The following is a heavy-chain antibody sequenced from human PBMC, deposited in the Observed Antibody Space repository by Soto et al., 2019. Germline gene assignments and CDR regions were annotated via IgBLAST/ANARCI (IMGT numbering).Heavy chain of an antibody. CDR3: AGGFPLCGDP. CDR1: GYTFTNYA. J-gene: IGHJ5*02. D-gene: IGHD3-16*01. Sequence: QVQLVQSGAEEKKHGASVKVSCKASGYTFTNYAMHWVRQAPGQRLEWRGWINAGNGNTKYSQKFQGRVTITRDAPASTAYMVLSSLRSEDTAVYYCAGGFPLCGDPWGQGALVTVSS. CDR2: INAGNGNT. V-gene: IGHV1-3*05.